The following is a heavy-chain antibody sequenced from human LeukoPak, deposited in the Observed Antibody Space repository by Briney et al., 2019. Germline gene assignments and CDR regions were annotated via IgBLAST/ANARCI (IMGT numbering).Heavy chain of an antibody. V-gene: IGHV1-2*02. CDR1: GYTFTGYY. CDR2: INPNSGGT. CDR3: ARDPKHIYCSSTSCYEMDY. J-gene: IGHJ4*02. D-gene: IGHD2-2*01. Sequence: ASVKVSCKASGYTFTGYYMYWVRQTPGQGLEWMGWINPNSGGTNYAQKFQGRVTMTSDKSISTDYKELSRLRSDVTAVYYCARDPKHIYCSSTSCYEMDYWGQGTLVTVSS.